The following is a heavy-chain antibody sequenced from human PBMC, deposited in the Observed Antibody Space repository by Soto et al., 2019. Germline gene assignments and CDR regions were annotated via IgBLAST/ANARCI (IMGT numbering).Heavy chain of an antibody. V-gene: IGHV3-23*01. D-gene: IGHD6-13*01. Sequence: EVQLLESGGGLVQPGGSLRFSCAASGFTFSNYAMTWVRQAPGKGLEWVSVITGSGGGTYFVDSVKGRFTISRDNSKNTVYLQMNSLRAEDSAVYYCAKGALTAAGVDYWGQGTLVTVSS. CDR3: AKGALTAAGVDY. CDR1: GFTFSNYA. CDR2: ITGSGGGT. J-gene: IGHJ4*02.